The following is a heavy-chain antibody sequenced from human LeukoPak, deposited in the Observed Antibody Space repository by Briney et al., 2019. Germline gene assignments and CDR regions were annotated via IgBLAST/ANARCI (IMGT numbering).Heavy chain of an antibody. V-gene: IGHV7-4-1*02. Sequence: ASVKVSCKASGYTFTSYGISWVRQAPGQGLEWMGWINTNTGNPTYAQGFTGRFVFSLDTSVSTAYLQISSLKAEDTAVYYCARGKGNYGDPASFDYWGQGTLVTVSS. CDR2: INTNTGNP. J-gene: IGHJ4*02. CDR3: ARGKGNYGDPASFDY. D-gene: IGHD4-17*01. CDR1: GYTFTSYG.